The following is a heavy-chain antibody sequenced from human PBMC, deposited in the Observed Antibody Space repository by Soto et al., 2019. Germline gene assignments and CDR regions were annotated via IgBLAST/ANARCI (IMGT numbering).Heavy chain of an antibody. CDR3: ARGYGRNFDY. CDR2: INHSGST. CDR1: GGSFSGYY. V-gene: IGHV4-34*01. D-gene: IGHD3-10*01. Sequence: SETLSLTCAVYGGSFSGYYWSWIRQPPGKGLEWIGEINHSGSTNYNPSLKSRVTISVDTSKTQFSLKLSSVTAADTAVYFWARGYGRNFDYGGQGTRVTVSS. J-gene: IGHJ4*02.